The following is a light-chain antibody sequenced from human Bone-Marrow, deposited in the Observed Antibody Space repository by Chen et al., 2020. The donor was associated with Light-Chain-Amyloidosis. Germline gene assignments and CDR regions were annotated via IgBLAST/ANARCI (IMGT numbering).Light chain of an antibody. J-gene: IGLJ3*02. CDR2: GNS. CDR3: AAWDDSLSAWV. V-gene: IGLV1-40*01. CDR1: SSNIGAGYD. Sequence: QSVLTHPPSVSGAPGQTVTISCTGSSSNIGAGYDVHWYQQLPGTAPKLLIYGNSNRPSGVPDRFSGSKSGTSASLAISGLRSEDEADYYCAAWDDSLSAWVFGGGTKLTVL.